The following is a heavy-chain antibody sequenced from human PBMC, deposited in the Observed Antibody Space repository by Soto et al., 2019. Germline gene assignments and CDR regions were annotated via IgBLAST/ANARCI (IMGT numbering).Heavy chain of an antibody. V-gene: IGHV1-69*13. CDR3: ARDIVVVVAARDYYGMDV. J-gene: IGHJ6*02. CDR1: GGTFSSYA. D-gene: IGHD2-15*01. CDR2: IIPIFGTA. Sequence: SVKVSCKASGGTFSSYAISWVRQAPGQGLEWMGGIIPIFGTANYAQKFQGRVTITADESTSTAYMELSSLRSEDTAVYYCARDIVVVVAARDYYGMDVWGQGTTVTVSS.